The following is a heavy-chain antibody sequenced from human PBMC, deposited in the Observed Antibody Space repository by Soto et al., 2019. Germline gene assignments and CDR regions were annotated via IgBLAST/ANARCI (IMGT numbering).Heavy chain of an antibody. CDR1: GGTFSSYA. J-gene: IGHJ6*02. CDR3: ASLMTTVTDYGMDV. Sequence: SVKVSCKASGGTFSSYAISWVRQAPGQGLEWMGGIIPIFGTANYAQKLQGRVTITADESTSTAYMELSSLRSEDTAVYYCASLMTTVTDYGMDVWGQGTTVTVSS. V-gene: IGHV1-69*13. D-gene: IGHD4-4*01. CDR2: IIPIFGTA.